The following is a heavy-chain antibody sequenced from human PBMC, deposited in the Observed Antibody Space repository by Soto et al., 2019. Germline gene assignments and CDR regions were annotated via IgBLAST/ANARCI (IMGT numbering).Heavy chain of an antibody. J-gene: IGHJ3*02. Sequence: QVQLVQSGAEVKKPGASVKVSCKASGYTFTSYGFSWVRQAPGQGLEWMGWISAYNGNTNYAQKLQGRVTMTTGTSTSTAYIEWGSLRSDDTAVYYCARDGGTSSVVFDIWGQGAMVTVSS. V-gene: IGHV1-18*01. CDR2: ISAYNGNT. CDR1: GYTFTSYG. CDR3: ARDGGTSSVVFDI. D-gene: IGHD2-15*01.